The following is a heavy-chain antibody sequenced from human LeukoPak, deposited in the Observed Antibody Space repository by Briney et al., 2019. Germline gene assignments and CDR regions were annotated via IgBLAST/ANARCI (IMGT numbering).Heavy chain of an antibody. CDR1: GFTFSSYG. Sequence: PGRSLRLSCAASGFTFSSYGMHWVRQAPGKGLEWVAVISYDGSNKYYADSVKGRFTISRDNSKNTLYLQMNSLRAEDTAVYYCAKDDYPMGRSDYWGQGTLVTVSS. CDR2: ISYDGSNK. J-gene: IGHJ4*02. D-gene: IGHD4/OR15-4a*01. V-gene: IGHV3-30*18. CDR3: AKDDYPMGRSDY.